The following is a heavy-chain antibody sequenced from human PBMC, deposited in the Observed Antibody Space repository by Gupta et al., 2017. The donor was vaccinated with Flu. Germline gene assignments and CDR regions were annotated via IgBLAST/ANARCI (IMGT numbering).Heavy chain of an antibody. CDR1: GFTFSSYW. D-gene: IGHD2-21*02. Sequence: EVQLVESGGGLVQPGGSLRLSCAASGFTFSSYWMSWVRQAPGKGLEGVANIKQDGSEKYYVDAGKGRFTISRDNAKNLLYRQMNRMRAEATAVYYCAGEGPVGTATPGFDYWGQGTLVTVSS. J-gene: IGHJ4*02. CDR2: IKQDGSEK. V-gene: IGHV3-7*01. CDR3: AGEGPVGTATPGFDY.